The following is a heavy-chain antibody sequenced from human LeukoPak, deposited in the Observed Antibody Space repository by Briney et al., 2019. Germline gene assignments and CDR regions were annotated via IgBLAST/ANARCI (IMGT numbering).Heavy chain of an antibody. CDR3: ARGFGKVAANVFGGYTMDV. V-gene: IGHV3-66*02. J-gene: IGHJ6*02. CDR1: GFTVNSNY. Sequence: GGSLRLSCAASGFTVNSNYMSWVRQAPGKGLEWVSLIYTGGSTYYADSVKGRFTISRDNSKNTLYLQMNSLRPEDTAVCYCARGFGKVAANVFGGYTMDVWGQGTTVTVSS. CDR2: IYTGGST. D-gene: IGHD6-6*01.